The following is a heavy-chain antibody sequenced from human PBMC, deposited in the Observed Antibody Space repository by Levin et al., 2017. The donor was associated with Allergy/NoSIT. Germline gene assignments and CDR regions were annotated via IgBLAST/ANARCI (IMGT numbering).Heavy chain of an antibody. Sequence: LRLSCAVSGGSISSGGYSWSWIRQPPGKGLEWIGYIYHSGSTYYNPSLKSRVTISVDRSKNQFSLKLSSVTAADTAVYYCARAAYCGGDCDPYYFDYWGQGTLVTVSS. J-gene: IGHJ4*02. CDR1: GGSISSGGYS. D-gene: IGHD2-21*02. CDR2: IYHSGST. CDR3: ARAAYCGGDCDPYYFDY. V-gene: IGHV4-30-2*01.